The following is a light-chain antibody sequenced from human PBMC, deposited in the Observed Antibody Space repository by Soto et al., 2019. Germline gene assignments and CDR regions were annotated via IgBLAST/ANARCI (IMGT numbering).Light chain of an antibody. V-gene: IGLV1-44*01. CDR1: SSNIGSNA. J-gene: IGLJ3*02. Sequence: QSVLTQPPSASGTPGQRVTISCSGSSSNIGSNAVNWYQQFPGTAPKLLIYSNNQRPSGGPDRFSGSKSDTSPSLAISGSQSADEADYYCAAWDDSLNGWVFGGGTKLTVL. CDR2: SNN. CDR3: AAWDDSLNGWV.